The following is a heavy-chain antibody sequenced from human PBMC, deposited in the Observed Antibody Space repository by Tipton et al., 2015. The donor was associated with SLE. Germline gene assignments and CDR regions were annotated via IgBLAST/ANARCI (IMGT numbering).Heavy chain of an antibody. CDR2: LTWGGDHT. J-gene: IGHJ6*02. CDR1: GFCLYEYN. Sequence: SLRLSCSVSGFCLYEYNMNWVRQTPGKGLEWVALLTWGGDHTNYADSFKGRFIISRDDDKTSLFLQMNSLRSEDSGVYYCAKAHLPNSYFDVMDLWGQGTPVTVSS. V-gene: IGHV3-43*01. CDR3: AKAHLPNSYFDVMDL. D-gene: IGHD4-23*01.